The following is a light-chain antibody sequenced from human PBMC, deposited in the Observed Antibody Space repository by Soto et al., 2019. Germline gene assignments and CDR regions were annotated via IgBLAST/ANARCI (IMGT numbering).Light chain of an antibody. CDR2: EVS. CDR1: SSDVGGYTY. V-gene: IGLV2-8*01. CDR3: SSYAGSNIYV. Sequence: QSVLTQPHSASGSPGQSVTISCTGTSSDVGGYTYVSWYQQHPGKAPKLMIYEVSKRPSGVPDRFSGSKSGNTASLTVSGLQSEDEADYFCSSYAGSNIYVFGTGTKVTVL. J-gene: IGLJ1*01.